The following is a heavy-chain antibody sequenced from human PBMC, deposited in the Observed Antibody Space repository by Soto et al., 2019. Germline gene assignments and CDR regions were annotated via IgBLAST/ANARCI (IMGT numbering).Heavy chain of an antibody. D-gene: IGHD6-13*01. J-gene: IGHJ1*01. Sequence: QVQLVQSGTEVMKPGASVKVSCRVSGYTFSDYYMHCVRQAPGQGVEWMGVINPSGGDTTYAPKFQGRVTMTRDTSTSMVYMELSSLRSDDTAVYYCARTTIAAASPFQHWGQGTLVIVSS. CDR2: INPSGGDT. CDR1: GYTFSDYY. V-gene: IGHV1-46*01. CDR3: ARTTIAAASPFQH.